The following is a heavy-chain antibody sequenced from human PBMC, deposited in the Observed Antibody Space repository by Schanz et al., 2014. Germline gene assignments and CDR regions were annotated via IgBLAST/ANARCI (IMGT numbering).Heavy chain of an antibody. J-gene: IGHJ6*02. CDR2: ISAGGGTR. D-gene: IGHD2-2*01. CDR3: AKDRGSSAAGWGDGMDV. Sequence: PGGSLRLSCAASGFTFGSYGMSWVRQGPGQGLEWVSGISAGGGTRNYADSVKGRFTVFRDNSKRTLYLEIHDPRAEDADVDYCAKDRGSSAAGWGDGMDVWGQGSTVTVSS. V-gene: IGHV3-23*01. CDR1: GFTFGSYG.